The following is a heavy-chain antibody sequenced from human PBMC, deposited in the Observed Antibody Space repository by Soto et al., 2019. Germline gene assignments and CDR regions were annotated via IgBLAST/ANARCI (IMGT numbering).Heavy chain of an antibody. V-gene: IGHV4-31*03. CDR1: GGSISSGGYY. CDR2: TYYSGST. CDR3: ARDLRSRGFYGMDV. J-gene: IGHJ6*02. Sequence: QVQLQESGPGLVKPSQTLSLTCTVSGGSISSGGYYWSWIRQHPGKGLEWIGYTYYSGSTYYNPSLKSRVPIPVNTSNNQFPRKLSSVPAAATAVYYCARDLRSRGFYGMDVWGQGTTVTVSS. D-gene: IGHD3-10*01.